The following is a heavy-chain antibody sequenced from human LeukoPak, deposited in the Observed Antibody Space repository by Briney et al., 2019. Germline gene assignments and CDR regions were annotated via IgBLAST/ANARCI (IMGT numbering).Heavy chain of an antibody. CDR3: AKSQGLWFGEWGNWFDP. CDR1: GFPFRSYG. Sequence: PGRPLRLSCAASGFPFRSYGMHGARPAPGKGLEWVAVISYDGSNKYYAASVKGRFTISRDNSKNTLYLQMNSLRAEDTAVYYCAKSQGLWFGEWGNWFDPWGQGTLVTVSS. J-gene: IGHJ5*02. V-gene: IGHV3-30*18. D-gene: IGHD3-10*01. CDR2: ISYDGSNK.